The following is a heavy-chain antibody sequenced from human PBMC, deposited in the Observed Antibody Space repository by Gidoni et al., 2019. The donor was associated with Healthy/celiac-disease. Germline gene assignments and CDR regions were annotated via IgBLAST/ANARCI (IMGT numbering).Heavy chain of an antibody. J-gene: IGHJ4*02. D-gene: IGHD5-12*01. Sequence: QVQLVQSGAEVKKPGSSVQVSCKASGGTFSSYAISGVLQAPGQGLEWMGRIIPILGIANYAQKCQGRVTITADKSTSTAYMELSSLRSEDTAVYYCARDRGGWLLYWGQGTLVTVSS. V-gene: IGHV1-69*04. CDR2: IIPILGIA. CDR3: ARDRGGWLLY. CDR1: GGTFSSYA.